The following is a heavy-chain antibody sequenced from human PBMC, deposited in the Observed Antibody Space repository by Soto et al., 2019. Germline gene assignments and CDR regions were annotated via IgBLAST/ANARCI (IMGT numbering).Heavy chain of an antibody. CDR2: INPNSGGT. D-gene: IGHD4-17*01. CDR1: GYTFTGYY. CDR3: ARVPDTVTTVSFDY. Sequence: ASVKVSCKASGYTFTGYYMHWVRQATGQGLEWMGWINPNSGGTKYAQKFQGRVTMTRDTSISTAYMELSRLRSDDTAVYYCARVPDTVTTVSFDYWGQETLVTVSS. J-gene: IGHJ4*02. V-gene: IGHV1-2*02.